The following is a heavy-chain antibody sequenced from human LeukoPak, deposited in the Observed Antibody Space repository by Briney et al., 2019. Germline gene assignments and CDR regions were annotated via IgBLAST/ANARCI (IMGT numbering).Heavy chain of an antibody. D-gene: IGHD1-1*01. J-gene: IGHJ5*02. CDR3: ARRGKTQPWTKSANWFDP. CDR1: GYTFTGYY. Sequence: ASVKVSCKASGYTFTGYYMHWVRQAPGQGLEWMGRINPNSGGTNYAQKFQGRVTISVDTSKNQFSLKLSSVTAADTAVYYCARRGKTQPWTKSANWFDPWGQGTLVTVSS. V-gene: IGHV1-2*06. CDR2: INPNSGGT.